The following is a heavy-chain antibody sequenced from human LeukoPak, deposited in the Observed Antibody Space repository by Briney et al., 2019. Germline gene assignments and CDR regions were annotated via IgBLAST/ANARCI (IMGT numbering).Heavy chain of an antibody. CDR3: IAAAGTVFDY. CDR2: ISSSSYI. V-gene: IGHV3-21*01. J-gene: IGHJ4*02. D-gene: IGHD6-13*01. CDR1: GFTFSSYS. Sequence: PGGSLRLSCAASGFTFSSYSMNCVRQAPGKGLEWVSSISSSSYIYYADSVKGRFTISRDNAKNSLYLQMNSLRAEDTAVYYCIAAAGTVFDYWGQGTLVTVSS.